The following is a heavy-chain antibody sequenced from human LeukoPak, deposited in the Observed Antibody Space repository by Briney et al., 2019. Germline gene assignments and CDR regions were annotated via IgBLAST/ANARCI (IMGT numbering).Heavy chain of an antibody. CDR2: IIPILGIA. J-gene: IGHJ6*02. V-gene: IGHV1-69*04. Sequence: ASVKVSCKASGGTFSSYAISWVRQAPGQGLEWMGRIIPILGIANYAQKFQGRVTITADKSTSTAYMELSSLRSEDTAVYYCGRGSHSSSWYSSFYYYYGMDVWGQGTTVTVSS. CDR3: GRGSHSSSWYSSFYYYYGMDV. CDR1: GGTFSSYA. D-gene: IGHD6-13*01.